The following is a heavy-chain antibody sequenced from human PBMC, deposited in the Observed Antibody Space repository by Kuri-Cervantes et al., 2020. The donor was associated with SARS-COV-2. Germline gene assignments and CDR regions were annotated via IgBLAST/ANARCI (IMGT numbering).Heavy chain of an antibody. V-gene: IGHV1-69*04. CDR2: IIPILNKA. J-gene: IGHJ4*02. Sequence: SVKVSCKASGGTFSSYAISWVRQAPGQGLEWMGRIIPILNKANYAQKFQGRVTMTEDTSTDTAYMELSSPRSEDTAVYYCATAPAYSGRALLAYWGQGTLVTVSS. CDR1: GGTFSSYA. CDR3: ATAPAYSGRALLAY. D-gene: IGHD1-26*01.